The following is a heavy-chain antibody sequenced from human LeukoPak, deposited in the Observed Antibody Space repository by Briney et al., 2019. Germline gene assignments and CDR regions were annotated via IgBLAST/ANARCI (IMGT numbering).Heavy chain of an antibody. J-gene: IGHJ4*02. CDR2: ISGSGGST. D-gene: IGHD2-2*01. V-gene: IGHV3-23*01. CDR3: ATDFPCSSTSCYWGY. Sequence: LTGGSLRLSCAASGFTFSSYAMSWVRQAPGKGLEWVSAISGSGGSTYYADSVKGRFTISRDNSKSTLYLQMNSLRAGDTAVYYCATDFPCSSTSCYWGYWGQGTLVTVSS. CDR1: GFTFSSYA.